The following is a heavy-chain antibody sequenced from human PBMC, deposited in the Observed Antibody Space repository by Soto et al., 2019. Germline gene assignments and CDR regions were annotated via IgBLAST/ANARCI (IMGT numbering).Heavy chain of an antibody. CDR2: IWYDGSNK. J-gene: IGHJ6*02. CDR3: VRDFLARNTKSGGVPDV. D-gene: IGHD3-3*01. Sequence: QVQLVESGGGVVQPGRSLRLSCAASGFTFSSYGMPWVRQAPGKGLEWVAVIWYDGSNKYYADSVKGRFTISRDNSKNTLYLQMNSLRAEHTAVYYCVRDFLARNTKSGGVPDVWGQGTTVTVSS. CDR1: GFTFSSYG. V-gene: IGHV3-33*01.